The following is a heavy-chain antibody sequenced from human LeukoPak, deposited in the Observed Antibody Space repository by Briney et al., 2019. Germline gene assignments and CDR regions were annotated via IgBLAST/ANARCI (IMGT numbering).Heavy chain of an antibody. V-gene: IGHV3-23*01. D-gene: IGHD3-22*01. CDR1: GFTFSSYA. J-gene: IGHJ4*02. Sequence: GGSLRLSCAASGFTFSSYAMSWVRQAPGKGLEWVSAISGSGGSTYYADSVKGRFTISRDNSRNTLYLQMNSLRAEDTAVYYCAKGVTSGALSSTGYYYGFDYWGQGTLVTASS. CDR2: ISGSGGST. CDR3: AKGVTSGALSSTGYYYGFDY.